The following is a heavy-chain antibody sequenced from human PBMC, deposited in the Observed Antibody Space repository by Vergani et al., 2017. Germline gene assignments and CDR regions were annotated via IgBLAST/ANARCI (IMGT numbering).Heavy chain of an antibody. V-gene: IGHV3-66*01. CDR2: LYVVGTS. Sequence: EVRLVDSGGGLVQPGGSLRLSCAASGFSVSDNYMSWVRQAPGKGLEWVSILYVVGTSDYADSVKGRFTVSRDISKNTLHLQLNSLRVEDTAVYFFSYGMDVWGQGTTVTVSS. CDR3: SYGMDV. CDR1: GFSVSDNY. D-gene: IGHD2/OR15-2a*01. J-gene: IGHJ6*02.